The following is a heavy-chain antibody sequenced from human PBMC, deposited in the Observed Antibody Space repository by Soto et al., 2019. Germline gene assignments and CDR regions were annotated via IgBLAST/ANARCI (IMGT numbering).Heavy chain of an antibody. J-gene: IGHJ4*02. Sequence: SETLSLTCTVSGGSISSSSYYWGWIRQPPGKGLEWIGSIYYSGNTYYNPSLKSRVTISVDTAKNQFSLKLSSVTAADTAVYTCARHYYFGSGIYYNGPFDFWGQGTLVTVSS. CDR1: GGSISSSSYY. V-gene: IGHV4-39*01. CDR2: IYYSGNT. CDR3: ARHYYFGSGIYYNGPFDF. D-gene: IGHD3-10*01.